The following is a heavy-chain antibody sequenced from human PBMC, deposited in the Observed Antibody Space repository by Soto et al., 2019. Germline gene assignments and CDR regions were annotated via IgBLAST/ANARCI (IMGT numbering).Heavy chain of an antibody. D-gene: IGHD3-10*01. CDR1: GFTFSSYG. CDR3: ARDGGDGSGSYPVGDVN. V-gene: IGHV3-33*01. J-gene: IGHJ4*02. Sequence: QVQLVESGGGVVQPGRSLRLSCAASGFTFSSYGMHWVRQAPGKGLEWVAGIWYDGSNKYYADSVKGRFTISRDNSKNTLYLQMNSLRAEDTAVYYCARDGGDGSGSYPVGDVNWVQGTLVTVSS. CDR2: IWYDGSNK.